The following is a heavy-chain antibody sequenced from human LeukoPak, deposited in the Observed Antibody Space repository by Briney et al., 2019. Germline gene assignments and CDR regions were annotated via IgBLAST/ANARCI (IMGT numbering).Heavy chain of an antibody. CDR1: GGSFRGYY. CDR2: INHSGST. J-gene: IGHJ6*04. Sequence: SETLSLTCAVYGGSFRGYYWSWLRQPPGKGLEWIGEINHSGSTNYNPSLTSRVTISVDTSKNQFSLKLSSVTAADTAVYYCARSAMDVWGKGTTVTVSS. V-gene: IGHV4-34*01. CDR3: ARSAMDV.